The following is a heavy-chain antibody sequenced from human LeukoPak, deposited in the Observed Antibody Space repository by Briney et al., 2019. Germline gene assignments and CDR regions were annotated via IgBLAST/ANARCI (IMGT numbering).Heavy chain of an antibody. CDR1: VGSISRYY. CDR3: ARHASRGVSWFLFDY. D-gene: IGHD3-10*01. J-gene: IGHJ4*02. CDR2: IYYSGST. V-gene: IGHV4-59*08. Sequence: PSETLSLTCTVSVGSISRYYWSWIRQPPGKGLEWIGYIYYSGSTNYNPSLKSRVTISVDTSKNQFSLKLSSVTAADTAVYYCARHASRGVSWFLFDYWGQGTLVTVSS.